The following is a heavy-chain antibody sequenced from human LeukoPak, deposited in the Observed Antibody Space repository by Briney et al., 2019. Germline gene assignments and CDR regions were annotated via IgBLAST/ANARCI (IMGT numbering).Heavy chain of an antibody. CDR2: IKEDGSEK. D-gene: IGHD3-16*01. CDR1: GFTFSSHW. CDR3: VKDGGRD. J-gene: IGHJ4*02. V-gene: IGHV3-7*01. Sequence: PGGSLRLSCAASGFTFSSHWMSWIRQAPGKRLEWVAHIKEDGSEKYYVDSVKGRLTIPRDNAKKSLYLQMNSLRTEDTAVYYCVKDGGRDWGQGTLVTVSS.